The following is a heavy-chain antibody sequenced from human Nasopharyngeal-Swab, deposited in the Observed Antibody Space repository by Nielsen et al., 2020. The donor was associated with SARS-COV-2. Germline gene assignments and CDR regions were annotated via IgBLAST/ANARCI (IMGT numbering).Heavy chain of an antibody. J-gene: IGHJ6*02. D-gene: IGHD3-10*01. V-gene: IGHV1-3*01. Sequence: WVRQAPGQRLEWMGWINAGNGNTKHSQNLQGRVTITRDTSASTAYMELSRLRSDDTAVYYCARDRVLLWFRETKGYYYYGMDVWGQGTTVTVSS. CDR3: ARDRVLLWFRETKGYYYYGMDV. CDR2: INAGNGNT.